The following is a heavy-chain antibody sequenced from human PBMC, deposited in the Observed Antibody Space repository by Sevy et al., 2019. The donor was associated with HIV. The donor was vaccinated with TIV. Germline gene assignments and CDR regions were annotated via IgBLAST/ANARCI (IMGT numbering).Heavy chain of an antibody. Sequence: GGSLRLSCAASGFTFSYYSMNWVRQAPGKELEWVSSISTASSYIYYADSLKGRVTISRDNAKNSLYLQMNSLRAEDTAVYYCARGPYYDFWYFDLWGRGTLVTVSS. V-gene: IGHV3-21*01. D-gene: IGHD3-3*01. CDR1: GFTFSYYS. J-gene: IGHJ2*01. CDR2: ISTASSYI. CDR3: ARGPYYDFWYFDL.